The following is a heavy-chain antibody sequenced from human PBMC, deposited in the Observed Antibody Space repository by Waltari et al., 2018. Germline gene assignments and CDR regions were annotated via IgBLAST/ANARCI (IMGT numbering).Heavy chain of an antibody. Sequence: QLQESGPGQVKPSETLSLTCTVSGGSISSNSHYWGWIRQPPGKGLEWIANLYYSGSTYYNASLRSRVSVSADTSKNQFSLKLRSVTATDTAMYYCAAYFDSWNGLKRGRPLWYWGQGILVTVSS. V-gene: IGHV4-39*01. D-gene: IGHD3-3*01. J-gene: IGHJ4*02. CDR2: LYYSGST. CDR1: GGSISSNSHY. CDR3: AAYFDSWNGLKRGRPLWY.